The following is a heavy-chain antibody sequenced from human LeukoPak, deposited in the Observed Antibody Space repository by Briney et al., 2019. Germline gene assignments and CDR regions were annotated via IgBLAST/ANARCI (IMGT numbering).Heavy chain of an antibody. J-gene: IGHJ4*02. D-gene: IGHD5-18*01. Sequence: PGGSLRLSCAVSGFTFSSYAMTWVRQAPGTGLEWVSSIGGSGGSTYYADSVKGRFTISRDNPKNTLYLQMNSLRAEDTAVYYCARDTARVFGYWGQGTLVTVSS. CDR2: IGGSGGST. CDR3: ARDTARVFGY. CDR1: GFTFSSYA. V-gene: IGHV3-23*01.